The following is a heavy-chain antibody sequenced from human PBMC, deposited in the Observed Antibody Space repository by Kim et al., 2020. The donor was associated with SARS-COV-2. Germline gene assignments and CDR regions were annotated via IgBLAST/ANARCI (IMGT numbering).Heavy chain of an antibody. CDR2: IIPIFGTA. CDR3: ARGTVVVAARGEVFDY. Sequence: SVKVSCKASGGTFSSYAISWVRQAPGQGLEWMGGIIPIFGTANYAQKFQGRVTITADESTSTAYMELSSLRSEDTAVYYCARGTVVVAARGEVFDYWGQGTLVTVSS. D-gene: IGHD2-15*01. J-gene: IGHJ4*02. V-gene: IGHV1-69*13. CDR1: GGTFSSYA.